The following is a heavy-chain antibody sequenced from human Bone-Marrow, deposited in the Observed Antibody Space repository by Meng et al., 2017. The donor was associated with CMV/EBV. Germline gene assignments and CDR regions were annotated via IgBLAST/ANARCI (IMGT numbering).Heavy chain of an antibody. CDR3: VRDIGRAGG. V-gene: IGHV3-74*01. CDR1: GFTFSSYW. J-gene: IGHJ4*02. Sequence: GESLKISCAASGFTFSSYWMHWVRQGPGKGQVWVSRINSEGSSTNYADSVKGRFTISRDNAKNTLYLQMNSLRAEDTAVYYCVRDIGRAGGWGQGTLVTVSS. CDR2: INSEGSST. D-gene: IGHD3-10*01.